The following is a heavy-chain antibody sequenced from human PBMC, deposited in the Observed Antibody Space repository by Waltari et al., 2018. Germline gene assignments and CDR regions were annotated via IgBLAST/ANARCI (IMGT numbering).Heavy chain of an antibody. CDR2: INDGGIT. CDR3: AKPLYTSGWHGYET. J-gene: IGHJ5*02. Sequence: QVQLQQWGAGQLKTSETLSLTCAVSGGSFRAYYWAWFRQRPGKGLEWIGEINDGGITNSTPSLKSRVTISVDTSKNQFSLRLTSVTGADTAVYYCAKPLYTSGWHGYETWGPGNLVTVSS. CDR1: GGSFRAYY. V-gene: IGHV4-34*02. D-gene: IGHD3-22*01.